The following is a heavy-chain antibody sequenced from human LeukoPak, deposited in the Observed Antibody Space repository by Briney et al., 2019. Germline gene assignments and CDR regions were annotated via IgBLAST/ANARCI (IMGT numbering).Heavy chain of an antibody. CDR2: IRYDGSNK. Sequence: GGSLRLSCAASGFTFSSYGMHWVRQAPGKGLEWVAFIRYDGSNKYYADSVKGRFTISRDNSKNTLYLQMNSLRAEDTAVYYCAKDSRVFGVVIMEYYFDYWGQGTLVTVSS. D-gene: IGHD3-3*01. J-gene: IGHJ4*02. CDR3: AKDSRVFGVVIMEYYFDY. CDR1: GFTFSSYG. V-gene: IGHV3-30*02.